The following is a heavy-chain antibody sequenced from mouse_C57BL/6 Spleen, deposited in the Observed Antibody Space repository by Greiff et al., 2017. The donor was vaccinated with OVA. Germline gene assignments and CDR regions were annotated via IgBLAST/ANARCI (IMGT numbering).Heavy chain of an antibody. J-gene: IGHJ2*01. CDR3: TRVYATYFDY. CDR1: GYTFTDYE. V-gene: IGHV1-15*01. Sequence: QVQLQQSGAELVRPGASVTLSCKASGYTFTDYEMHWVKQTPVHGLEWIGAIDPETGGTAYNQKFKGKAILTADKSSSTAYMELRSLTSEDSAVYYCTRVYATYFDYWGQGTTLTVSS. CDR2: IDPETGGT. D-gene: IGHD2-12*01.